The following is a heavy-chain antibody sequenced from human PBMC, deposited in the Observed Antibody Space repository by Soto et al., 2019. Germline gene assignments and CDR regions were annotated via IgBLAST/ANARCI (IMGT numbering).Heavy chain of an antibody. V-gene: IGHV1-46*01. CDR1: GYTFTSYY. J-gene: IGHJ6*02. CDR3: ARGGTTTRGTTGPLYYYYGMDV. Sequence: VSVKVSCKASGYTFTSYYMHWVRQAPGQGLEWMGIINPSGGSTSYAQKFQGRVTMTRDTSTSTVYMELSSLRSEDTAVYYCARGGTTTRGTTGPLYYYYGMDVWGQGTTVTVSS. CDR2: INPSGGST. D-gene: IGHD1-1*01.